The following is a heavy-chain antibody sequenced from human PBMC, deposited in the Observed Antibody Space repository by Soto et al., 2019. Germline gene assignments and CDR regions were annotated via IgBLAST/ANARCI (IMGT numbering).Heavy chain of an antibody. CDR2: INACNGNT. Sequence: ASVKVSCKASGYTFTSYGISWVRQAPGQGLEWMGWINACNGNTNYAQKFQGRVTITRDTSASTAYMELSSLRSEDTAVYYCAREGGSSWPFDYWGQGTLVTVSS. J-gene: IGHJ4*02. D-gene: IGHD6-13*01. CDR1: GYTFTSYG. CDR3: AREGGSSWPFDY. V-gene: IGHV1-18*01.